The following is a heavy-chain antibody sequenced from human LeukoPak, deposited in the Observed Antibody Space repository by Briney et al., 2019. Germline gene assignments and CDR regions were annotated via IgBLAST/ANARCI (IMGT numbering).Heavy chain of an antibody. J-gene: IGHJ5*02. CDR3: ASHSGSYYSRWFDP. Sequence: GGSLRLSCAASGFTFSSYAMSWVRQAPGKGLEWVSVIYSGGSTYYADSVKGRFTISRDNSKNTLYLQMNSLRAEDTAVYYCASHSGSYYSRWFDPWGQGTLVTVSS. CDR1: GFTFSSYA. V-gene: IGHV3-66*04. D-gene: IGHD1-26*01. CDR2: IYSGGST.